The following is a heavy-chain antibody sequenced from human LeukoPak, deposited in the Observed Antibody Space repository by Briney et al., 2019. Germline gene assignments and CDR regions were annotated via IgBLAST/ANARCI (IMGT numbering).Heavy chain of an antibody. J-gene: IGHJ4*02. CDR2: IYYSGST. Sequence: SETLSLTCTVSGGSISSSRYYWGWIRQPPGKGLEWIGSIYYSGSTYYNPSLKSRVTISVDTSKNQFSLKLSSVTAADTAVYYCASWGSTSSFDYWGQGTLVTVSS. V-gene: IGHV4-39*07. CDR1: GGSISSSRYY. CDR3: ASWGSTSSFDY. D-gene: IGHD2-2*01.